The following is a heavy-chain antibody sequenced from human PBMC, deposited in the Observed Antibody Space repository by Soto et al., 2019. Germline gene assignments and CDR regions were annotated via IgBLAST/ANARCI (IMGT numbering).Heavy chain of an antibody. CDR2: IDWDDDK. Sequence: SGPTLVNPTQTLTLTCTFSGFSLRTSGMRVSWIRQPPGKALEWLARIDWDDDKFYSTSLKTRLTISKDTSKNQVVLTMTNMDPVDTATYYCARTIYYYDSSGYYYVGAFDIWGQGTMVTVSS. J-gene: IGHJ3*02. CDR1: GFSLRTSGMR. D-gene: IGHD3-22*01. V-gene: IGHV2-70*04. CDR3: ARTIYYYDSSGYYYVGAFDI.